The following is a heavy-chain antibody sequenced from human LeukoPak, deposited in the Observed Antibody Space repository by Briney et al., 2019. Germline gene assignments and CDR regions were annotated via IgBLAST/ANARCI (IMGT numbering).Heavy chain of an antibody. CDR2: ITNDGSAT. Sequence: GGSLRLSCAASGFTFSSYWMHWVRQPPGKGLVWVSRITNDGSATGYADSVKGRFTISRDNAKNSLYLQMNSLRDEDTAVYYCARDVGAYGMDVWGQGTTVIVSS. CDR3: ARDVGAYGMDV. CDR1: GFTFSSYW. D-gene: IGHD3-16*01. V-gene: IGHV3-74*01. J-gene: IGHJ6*02.